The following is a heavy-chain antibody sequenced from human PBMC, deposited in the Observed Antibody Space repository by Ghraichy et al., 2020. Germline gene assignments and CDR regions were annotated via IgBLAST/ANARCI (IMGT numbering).Heavy chain of an antibody. CDR1: GGSISSSNW. J-gene: IGHJ4*02. Sequence: SDTLSLTCAVSGGSISSSNWWSWVRQPPGKGLEWIGEIYHSGSTNYNPSLKSRVTMSVDKSKNQFSLKLSSVTAADTAVYYCARERGAALEYWGQGTLVTVSS. CDR3: ARERGAALEY. D-gene: IGHD6-6*01. CDR2: IYHSGST. V-gene: IGHV4-4*02.